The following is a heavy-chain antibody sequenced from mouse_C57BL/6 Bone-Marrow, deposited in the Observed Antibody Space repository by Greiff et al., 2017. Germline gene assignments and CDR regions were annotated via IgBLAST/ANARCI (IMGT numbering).Heavy chain of an antibody. D-gene: IGHD1-1*01. CDR1: GYTFTDYN. J-gene: IGHJ2*01. CDR3: ERIYYYGSSDFYYFDY. CDR2: INPNNGGT. V-gene: IGHV1-22*01. Sequence: VQLQQSGPELVKPGASVKMSCKASGYTFTDYNMHWVKQSHGKSLEWIGYINPNNGGTSYNQKFKGKATLTVNKSSSTAYMELCSLTSEDSAVYYCERIYYYGSSDFYYFDYWGKGTTLTVSS.